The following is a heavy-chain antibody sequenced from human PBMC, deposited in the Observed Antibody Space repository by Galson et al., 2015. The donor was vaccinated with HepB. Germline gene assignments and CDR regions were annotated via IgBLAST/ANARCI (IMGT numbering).Heavy chain of an antibody. Sequence: SVKVSCKASGGTFSTFAISWVRQAPGQGLEWMGGIIPNFRTASYAQRFQGRVTIRADEFTSTVYMEVNSLRSEDTAVYYCARGRRDSSGYYDRLDAFDIWGQGTMVTVSS. CDR2: IIPNFRTA. CDR3: ARGRRDSSGYYDRLDAFDI. J-gene: IGHJ3*02. CDR1: GGTFSTFA. V-gene: IGHV1-69*13. D-gene: IGHD3-22*01.